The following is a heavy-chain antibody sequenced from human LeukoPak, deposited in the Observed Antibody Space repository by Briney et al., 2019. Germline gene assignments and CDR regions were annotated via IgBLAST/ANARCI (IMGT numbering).Heavy chain of an antibody. D-gene: IGHD1-26*01. V-gene: IGHV4-59*01. J-gene: IGHJ4*02. CDR1: GGSISIYY. Sequence: SETLSLTCTVSGGSISIYYWSWVRQPPGKGLEWIGYIYNSGSTIYNPSLKSRVSISVDTSKNQFSLKLNSVTAADTAVYFCVRDRELTFWSQGTLITVSS. CDR2: IYNSGST. CDR3: VRDRELTF.